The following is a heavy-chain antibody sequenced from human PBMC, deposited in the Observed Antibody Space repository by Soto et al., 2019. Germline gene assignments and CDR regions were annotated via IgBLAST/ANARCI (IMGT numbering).Heavy chain of an antibody. V-gene: IGHV4-4*02. Sequence: PSETLSLTCAVSGGSISSENWWSWVRQAPGKGLEWIGEVHHSLGSNYNPSLKSRVTISADKSNNRFSLSLISVTAADAAVYFCTAHFFYSHLLWGRGTLVTVSS. D-gene: IGHD4-4*01. CDR1: GGSISSENW. J-gene: IGHJ4*02. CDR3: TAHFFYSHLL. CDR2: VHHSLGS.